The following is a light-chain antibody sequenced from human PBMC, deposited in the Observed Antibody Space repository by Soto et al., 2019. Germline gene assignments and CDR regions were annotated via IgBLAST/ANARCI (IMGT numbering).Light chain of an antibody. J-gene: IGKJ4*01. CDR3: MQGTYWPRLT. CDR1: QSLVYSDGNTY. CDR2: KVS. Sequence: VVMTQSPLSLPVTLGQPASISCRSSQSLVYSDGNTYLNWFHQRPGQSPRRLIYKVSNRDSGVPDRFSGSGSGTNFPLKISRVEAEDVGVYYCMQGTYWPRLTFGGGTKVESK. V-gene: IGKV2-30*01.